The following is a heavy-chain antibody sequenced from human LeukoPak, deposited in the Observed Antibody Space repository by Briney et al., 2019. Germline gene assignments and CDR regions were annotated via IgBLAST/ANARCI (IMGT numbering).Heavy chain of an antibody. V-gene: IGHV1-69*05. CDR3: ARGGDDFWSGYRRPNWFDP. CDR2: IIPIFGTA. CDR1: GGTFSSYA. D-gene: IGHD3-3*01. J-gene: IGHJ5*02. Sequence: ASVKVSSKASGGTFSSYAISWVRQAPGQGLEWMGRIIPIFGTANYAQKFQGRVTITTDESTSTAYMELSSLRSEDTAVYYCARGGDDFWSGYRRPNWFDPWGQGTLVTVSS.